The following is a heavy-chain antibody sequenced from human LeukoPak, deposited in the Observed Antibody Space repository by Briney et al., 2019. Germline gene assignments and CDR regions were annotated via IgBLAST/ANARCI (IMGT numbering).Heavy chain of an antibody. Sequence: SETLSLTCTVSNVSISSGSHYWNWIRQPAGKGLEWIGRIYAGGRSNYNPSLRSRVTISVDTSKNQFSLRLSSVTATDTGVYYCASDHSGWLGLGYWGQGTLVSVSS. CDR1: NVSISSGSHY. D-gene: IGHD6-19*01. CDR2: IYAGGRS. V-gene: IGHV4-61*02. CDR3: ASDHSGWLGLGY. J-gene: IGHJ4*02.